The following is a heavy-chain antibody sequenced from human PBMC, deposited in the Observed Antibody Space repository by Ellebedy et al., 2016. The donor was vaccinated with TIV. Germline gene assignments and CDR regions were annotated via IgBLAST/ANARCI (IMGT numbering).Heavy chain of an antibody. CDR1: GGTFSSYA. CDR3: ARSHGSYSLGMDV. D-gene: IGHD3-16*02. J-gene: IGHJ6*02. V-gene: IGHV1-69*13. Sequence: AASVKVSCKASGGTFSSYAISWVRQAPGQGLEWMGGIIPIFATANYAQKFQGRVTITADESTSTAYMELSSLRSEDTAVYYCARSHGSYSLGMDVWGQGTTVTVSS. CDR2: IIPIFATA.